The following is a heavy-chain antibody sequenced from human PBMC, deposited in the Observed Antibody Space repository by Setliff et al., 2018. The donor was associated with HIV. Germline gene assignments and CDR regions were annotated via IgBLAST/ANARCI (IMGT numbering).Heavy chain of an antibody. CDR2: IIPIYGTP. V-gene: IGHV1-69*06. Sequence: SVKVSCKASGGTFSSYSINWVRQAPGQGLEWMGGIIPIYGTPIYAQKFQGRVTITADNSKNTLYLQMNSLRADDTAVYYCVKDSEGGYTYGAYDYWGQGTLVTVSS. D-gene: IGHD5-18*01. CDR3: VKDSEGGYTYGAYDY. J-gene: IGHJ4*02. CDR1: GGTFSSYS.